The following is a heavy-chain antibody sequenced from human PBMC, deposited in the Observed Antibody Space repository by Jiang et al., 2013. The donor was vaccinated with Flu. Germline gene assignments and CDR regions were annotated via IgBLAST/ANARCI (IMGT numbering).Heavy chain of an antibody. Sequence: QLLESGGGLVQPGGSLRLSCAASGFTFSSYSMNWVRQAPGKGLEWVSYISSSSSTIYYADSVKGRFTISRGNAKNSLYLQMNSLRAEDTAVYYCARAGAYYYDSSGYYPTGGGAFDIWGQGTMVTVSS. J-gene: IGHJ3*02. CDR2: ISSSSSTI. D-gene: IGHD3-22*01. CDR1: GFTFSSYS. CDR3: ARAGAYYYDSSGYYPTGGGAFDI. V-gene: IGHV3-48*01.